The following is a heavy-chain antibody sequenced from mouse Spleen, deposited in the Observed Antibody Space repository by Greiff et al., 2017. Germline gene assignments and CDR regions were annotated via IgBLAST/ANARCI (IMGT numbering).Heavy chain of an antibody. CDR2: IRNKANGYTT. CDR1: GFTFTDYY. Sequence: DVKLVESGGGLVQPGGSLSLSCAASGFTFTDYYMSWVRQPPGKALEWLGFIRNKANGYTTEYSASVKGRFTISRDNSQSILYLQMNALRAEDSATYYCARYDGNPYYYAMDYWGQGTSVTVSS. J-gene: IGHJ4*01. V-gene: IGHV7-3*01. CDR3: ARYDGNPYYYAMDY. D-gene: IGHD2-1*01.